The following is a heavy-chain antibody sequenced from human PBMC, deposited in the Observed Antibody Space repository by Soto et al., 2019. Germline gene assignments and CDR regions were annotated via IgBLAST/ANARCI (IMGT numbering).Heavy chain of an antibody. D-gene: IGHD2-21*02. CDR2: ISYDGSNK. CDR3: AKDWDIVVVTAIRYGMDV. V-gene: IGHV3-30*18. CDR1: GFTFSSYG. J-gene: IGHJ6*02. Sequence: QVQLVESGGGVVQPGRSLRLSCAASGFTFSSYGMHWVRQAPGKGLEWVAVISYDGSNKYYADSVKGRFTISRDNSKNTRYLEMNSLRAEDTAVYYCAKDWDIVVVTAIRYGMDVCGQGTTVTVS.